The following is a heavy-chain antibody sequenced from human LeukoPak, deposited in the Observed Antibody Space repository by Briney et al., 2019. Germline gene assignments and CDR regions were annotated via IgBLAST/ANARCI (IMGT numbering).Heavy chain of an antibody. J-gene: IGHJ4*02. CDR3: ARDGMTGTADY. CDR1: GFTFSNYW. V-gene: IGHV3-7*01. Sequence: PGGSLRLSCEASGFTFSNYWMTWIRQAPGKGLEWVANIKQDGSDTYYLDSVKGRFTLSRDSTRNSFYLLISYMAVDDTAVYYCARDGMTGTADYFGPGALVTVSS. CDR2: IKQDGSDT. D-gene: IGHD1-7*01.